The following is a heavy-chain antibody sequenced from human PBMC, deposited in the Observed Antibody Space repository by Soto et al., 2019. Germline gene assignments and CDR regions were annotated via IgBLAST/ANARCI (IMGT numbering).Heavy chain of an antibody. CDR3: VRDYTRQVLVTWSFDL. D-gene: IGHD6-13*01. CDR2: ISGSGGST. CDR1: GFTFSSYA. Sequence: GGSLRLSCAASGFTFSSYAMSWVRQAPGKGLEWVSAISGSGGSTYYADSVKGRFTISRDNSKNTLYLQMDSLRAEDTAVYYCVRDYTRQVLVTWSFDLWGRGSLVTVSS. J-gene: IGHJ2*01. V-gene: IGHV3-23*01.